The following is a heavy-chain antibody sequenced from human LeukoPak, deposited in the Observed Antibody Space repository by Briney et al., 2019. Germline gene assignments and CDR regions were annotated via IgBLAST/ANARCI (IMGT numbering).Heavy chain of an antibody. Sequence: PGRSLRLSCAASGFTFSSCSIHWVRQAPGKGLEWVAVISPDGSKKYYGDSVKGRFTISRDNSKNTLYLQMNSLRTEDTAIYYCATLLQGDGMDVWGKGTTVTVSS. J-gene: IGHJ6*04. V-gene: IGHV3-30*03. CDR2: ISPDGSKK. D-gene: IGHD4-11*01. CDR1: GFTFSSCS. CDR3: ATLLQGDGMDV.